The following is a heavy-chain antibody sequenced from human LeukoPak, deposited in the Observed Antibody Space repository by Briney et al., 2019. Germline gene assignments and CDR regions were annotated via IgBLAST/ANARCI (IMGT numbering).Heavy chain of an antibody. CDR2: INPNSGDT. D-gene: IGHD5-12*01. CDR1: GYTFTAYY. V-gene: IGHV1-2*06. J-gene: IGHJ3*01. CDR3: ARVDSGHDYGPS. Sequence: GASVKVSCKASGYTFTAYYMHWVRQVPGQGLEWMGRINPNSGDTDYAQKFQGRVIMTRDTSISTAYMEVSRLRSDDTAVYYCARVDSGHDYGPSWGQGPTVTVSS.